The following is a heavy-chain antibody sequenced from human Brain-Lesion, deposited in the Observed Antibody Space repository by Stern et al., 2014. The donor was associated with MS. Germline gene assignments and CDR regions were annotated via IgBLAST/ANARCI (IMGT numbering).Heavy chain of an antibody. V-gene: IGHV4-61*02. CDR3: ARGRVVPGFQYYATDV. CDR2: IFNSGST. CDR1: GGSISSGGYY. D-gene: IGHD2-2*01. J-gene: IGHJ6*02. Sequence: QLQLQESGPGLVKPSQTLSLSCTVSGGSISSGGYYWSWIRQPAGKGLEWIGRIFNSGSTSYNPSLKVRVPISIDTPKNQFSLRLTSMTAADTAVYYCARGRVVPGFQYYATDVWGQGTTVIVSS.